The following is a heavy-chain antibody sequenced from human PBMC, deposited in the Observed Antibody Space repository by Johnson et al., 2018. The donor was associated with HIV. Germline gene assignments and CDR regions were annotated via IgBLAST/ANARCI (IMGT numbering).Heavy chain of an antibody. Sequence: QVQLVESGGGLVKPGGSLRLSCAASGFTFSASAMHWVRQAPGKGLEWVAAISDDESKTYYTDSMKGRFTISRDNSKNTLYLQMISLRAEDTAMYYCARGAYSSSWHASDASDIWGQGTMVTVSS. D-gene: IGHD6-13*01. CDR3: ARGAYSSSWHASDASDI. J-gene: IGHJ3*02. V-gene: IGHV3-30*10. CDR1: GFTFSASA. CDR2: ISDDESKT.